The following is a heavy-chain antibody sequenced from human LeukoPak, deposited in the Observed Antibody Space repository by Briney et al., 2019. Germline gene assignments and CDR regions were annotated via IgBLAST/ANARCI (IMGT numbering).Heavy chain of an antibody. CDR2: ISDSGGST. V-gene: IGHV3-23*01. Sequence: GGSLRLSCAASEFTFSYYAMTWVRQAPGKGLEWVSSISDSGGSTYYADSVKGRFTISRDNSKNTLYLQMNSLRAEDTAVYYCAKERFKAQYNWFDPWGQGTLVTVSS. CDR1: EFTFSYYA. J-gene: IGHJ5*02. D-gene: IGHD3-10*01. CDR3: AKERFKAQYNWFDP.